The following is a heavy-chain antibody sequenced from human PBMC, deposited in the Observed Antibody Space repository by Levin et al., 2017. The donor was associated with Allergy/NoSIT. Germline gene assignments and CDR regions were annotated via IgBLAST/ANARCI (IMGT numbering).Heavy chain of an antibody. CDR3: ARGYSSSWYLNGMDV. V-gene: IGHV4-34*01. Sequence: SETLSLTCAVYGGSFSGYYWSWIRQPPGKGLEWIGEINHSGSTNYNPSLKSRVTISVDTSKNQFSLKLSSVTAADTAVYYCARGYSSSWYLNGMDVWGQGTTVTVSS. J-gene: IGHJ6*02. CDR2: INHSGST. CDR1: GGSFSGYY. D-gene: IGHD6-13*01.